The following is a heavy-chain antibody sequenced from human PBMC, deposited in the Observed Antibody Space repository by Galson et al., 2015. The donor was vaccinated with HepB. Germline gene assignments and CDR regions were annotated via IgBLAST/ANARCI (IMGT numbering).Heavy chain of an antibody. CDR1: GFTFSSYW. CDR2: IKQDGSEK. D-gene: IGHD6-19*01. Sequence: SLRLSCAASGFTFSSYWMSWVRQAPGKGLEWVANIKQDGSEKYYVDSVKGRFTISRDNAKNSLYLQMNSLRAEDTAVYYCARKTGYSSGWYHYYYYMDVWGKGTTVTVSS. J-gene: IGHJ6*03. CDR3: ARKTGYSSGWYHYYYYMDV. V-gene: IGHV3-7*03.